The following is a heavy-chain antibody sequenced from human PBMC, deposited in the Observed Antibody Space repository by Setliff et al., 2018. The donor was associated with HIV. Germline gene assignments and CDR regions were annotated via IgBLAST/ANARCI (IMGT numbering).Heavy chain of an antibody. J-gene: IGHJ4*02. CDR2: IYNSAST. V-gene: IGHV4-4*09. D-gene: IGHD6-13*01. Sequence: SETLSLTCTVSGDSISTDYWTWIRQPPGKGLEWIGYIYNSASTSYNPSLKSRVTISVDTSKNQFSLKLASVTAADTAVYFCARGRGSSSSWPIDYWGQGTLVTVSS. CDR3: ARGRGSSSSWPIDY. CDR1: GDSISTDY.